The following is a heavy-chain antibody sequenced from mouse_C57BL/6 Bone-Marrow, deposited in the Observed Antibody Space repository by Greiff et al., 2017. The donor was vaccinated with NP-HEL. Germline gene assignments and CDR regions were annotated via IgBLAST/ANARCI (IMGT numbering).Heavy chain of an antibody. J-gene: IGHJ2*01. V-gene: IGHV1-82*01. D-gene: IGHD1-1*01. CDR2: IYPGDGDT. Sequence: VKLMESGPELVKPGASVKISCKASGYAFSSSWMNWVKQRPGKGLEWIGRIYPGDGDTNYNGKFKGKATLTADKSSSTAYMQLSSLTSEDSAVYFCARGFYYYGSSPYYFDYWGQGTTLTVSS. CDR3: ARGFYYYGSSPYYFDY. CDR1: GYAFSSSW.